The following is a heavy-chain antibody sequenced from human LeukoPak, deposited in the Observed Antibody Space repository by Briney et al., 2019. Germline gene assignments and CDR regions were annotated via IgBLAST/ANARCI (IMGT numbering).Heavy chain of an antibody. CDR1: GGSNSSGGYY. D-gene: IGHD3-10*01. CDR2: IYYSGST. J-gene: IGHJ4*02. Sequence: SETLSLTGTVSGGSNSSGGYYWSWIRQPPGKGLEWIGYIYYSGSTYYNPFLKSRVTISVDTSKNQFSLKLSSVTAADTAVYYCAKQGMYYYGSGSTDYWGQGTLVTVSS. V-gene: IGHV4-30-4*08. CDR3: AKQGMYYYGSGSTDY.